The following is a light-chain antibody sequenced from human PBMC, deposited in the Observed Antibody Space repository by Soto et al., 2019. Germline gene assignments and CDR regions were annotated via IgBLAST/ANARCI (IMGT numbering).Light chain of an antibody. Sequence: DIQMTQSPSTLPASVGDRVTITCRASQGISSYLAWYQQRPGKAPKFLMYAAPTLQSGVPSRFSGSGSGTEFALTISSLQPEDFATYYCQQLKNYPLTFGGGTKVDIK. CDR1: QGISSY. J-gene: IGKJ4*01. V-gene: IGKV1-9*01. CDR2: AAP. CDR3: QQLKNYPLT.